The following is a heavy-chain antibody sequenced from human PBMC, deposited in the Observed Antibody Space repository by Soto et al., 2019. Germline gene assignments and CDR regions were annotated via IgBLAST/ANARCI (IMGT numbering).Heavy chain of an antibody. CDR3: ARGQRFSDWFDP. Sequence: SETLSLTCTVSGGSISSYYWTWIRQPAGKGLEWIGRIYSSGSTKYNPSLQSRVTMSLDTSKNQFSLRLTSVTAADTAVYYCARGQRFSDWFDPWGQGTLVTVSS. V-gene: IGHV4-4*07. D-gene: IGHD3-3*01. CDR1: GGSISSYY. CDR2: IYSSGST. J-gene: IGHJ5*02.